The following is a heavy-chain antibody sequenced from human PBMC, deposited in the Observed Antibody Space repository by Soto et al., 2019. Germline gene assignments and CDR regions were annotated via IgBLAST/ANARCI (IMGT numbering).Heavy chain of an antibody. J-gene: IGHJ4*02. V-gene: IGHV4-59*01. CDR1: GDSISSFY. Sequence: QVQLQESGPGLVKPSETLSLTCTVSGDSISSFYWTWIRQPPGKGLEWVGYIFSSGSTNYNPSLKSRVTISADTSENQFSLKLTSVTAADTAVYYCARVGYCSSTPCWPIGYFEYWGQGTLVTASS. CDR2: IFSSGST. CDR3: ARVGYCSSTPCWPIGYFEY. D-gene: IGHD2-2*01.